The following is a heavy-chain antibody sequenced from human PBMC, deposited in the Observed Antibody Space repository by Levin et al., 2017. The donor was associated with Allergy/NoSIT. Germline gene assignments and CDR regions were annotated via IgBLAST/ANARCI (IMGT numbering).Heavy chain of an antibody. V-gene: IGHV3-23*01. CDR3: AKVRRDQDIVVVPAAMPGRIAAAGTSDY. CDR1: GFTFSSYA. CDR2: ISGSGGST. Sequence: GASVKVSCAASGFTFSSYAMSWVRQAPGKGLEWVSAISGSGGSTYYADSVKGRFTISRDNSKNTLYLQMNSLRAEDTAVYYCAKVRRDQDIVVVPAAMPGRIAAAGTSDYWGQGTLVTVSS. J-gene: IGHJ4*02. D-gene: IGHD2-2*01.